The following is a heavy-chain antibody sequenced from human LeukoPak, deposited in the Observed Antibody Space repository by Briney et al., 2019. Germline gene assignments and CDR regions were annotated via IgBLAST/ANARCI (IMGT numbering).Heavy chain of an antibody. J-gene: IGHJ5*02. CDR1: GGSISSGSYY. CDR3: ARARITIFGVAFFDP. D-gene: IGHD3-3*01. V-gene: IGHV4-61*02. CDR2: IYTSGST. Sequence: SETLSLTCTVSGGSISSGSYYWGWHGQRAGTGMEWLGRIYTSGSTNDNPSLKSRVTISVATSKNQFSLKLSSVTAADTAVYYCARARITIFGVAFFDPWGQGTLVTVSS.